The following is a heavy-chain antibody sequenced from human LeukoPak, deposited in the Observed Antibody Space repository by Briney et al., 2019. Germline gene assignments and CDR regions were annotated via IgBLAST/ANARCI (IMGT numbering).Heavy chain of an antibody. D-gene: IGHD6-13*01. CDR3: AAYSSSHNWFDP. Sequence: SETLSLTCTVSGGSISSSSHYWGWIRQPPGKGLEWIGSIYYSGSTYYNPSLKSRVTISVDTSKNQFSLKLSSMTAADTAVYYCAAYSSSHNWFDPWGRGTLVTVSS. V-gene: IGHV4-39*01. J-gene: IGHJ5*02. CDR2: IYYSGST. CDR1: GGSISSSSHY.